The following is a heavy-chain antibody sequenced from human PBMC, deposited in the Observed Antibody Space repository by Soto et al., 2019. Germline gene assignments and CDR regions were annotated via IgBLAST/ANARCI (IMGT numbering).Heavy chain of an antibody. Sequence: GGSLRLSSAASGFTFSSYGMHWVRQAPGKGLEWVAVIWYDGSNKYYADSVKGRFTISRDNSKNTLYLQMNSLRAEDTAVYYCARVRSLHFYYGMDVWGQGTTVTVSS. CDR1: GFTFSSYG. V-gene: IGHV3-33*01. CDR3: ARVRSLHFYYGMDV. CDR2: IWYDGSNK. J-gene: IGHJ6*02.